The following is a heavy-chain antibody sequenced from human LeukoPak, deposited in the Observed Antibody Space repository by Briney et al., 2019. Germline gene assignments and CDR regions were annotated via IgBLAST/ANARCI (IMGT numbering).Heavy chain of an antibody. J-gene: IGHJ4*02. V-gene: IGHV3-30*12. CDR3: ARRAGAYSHPYDY. CDR1: GFTFSSYG. Sequence: PGGSLRLSCAASGFTFSSYGMHWVRQAPGKGLEWVTFIQYDGTIKYYADSVKGRFTISRDNSKNTLYLQMNSLRAEDTAVYYCARRAGAYSHPYDYWGQGTLVTVSS. CDR2: IQYDGTIK. D-gene: IGHD4/OR15-4a*01.